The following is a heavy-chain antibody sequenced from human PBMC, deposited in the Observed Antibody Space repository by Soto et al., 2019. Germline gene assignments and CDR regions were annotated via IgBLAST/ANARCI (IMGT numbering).Heavy chain of an antibody. D-gene: IGHD2-21*01. CDR2: INSGSNSI. Sequence: GGSLRLSCAASGFTFRTYSMNWVRQAPGKGLEWLSYINSGSNSISYADSVKGRFTISRDNAKNSLSLEMNSLRDEDTAVYYCAREPPLRAYTMDVWGQGTTVTASS. CDR3: AREPPLRAYTMDV. CDR1: GFTFRTYS. V-gene: IGHV3-48*02. J-gene: IGHJ6*02.